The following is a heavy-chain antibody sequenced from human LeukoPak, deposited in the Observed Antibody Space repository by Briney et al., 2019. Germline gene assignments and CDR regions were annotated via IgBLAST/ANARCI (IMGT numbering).Heavy chain of an antibody. Sequence: GGSLTLSCAASGFTFSSYAMSWVRQAPGKGLEWVSAISGRGGSTYYADSVKGRFTISRDNSKNTLYLQMNSLRAEDTAVYYCAKGSVFGAGTPKYYFDYWGQGTPVSVSS. V-gene: IGHV3-23*01. CDR1: GFTFSSYA. CDR3: AKGSVFGAGTPKYYFDY. CDR2: ISGRGGST. J-gene: IGHJ4*02. D-gene: IGHD3-3*01.